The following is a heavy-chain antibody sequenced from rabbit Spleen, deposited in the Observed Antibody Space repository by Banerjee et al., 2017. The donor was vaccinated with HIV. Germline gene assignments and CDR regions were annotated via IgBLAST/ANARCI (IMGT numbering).Heavy chain of an antibody. Sequence: VESGGGLVKPGASLTLICTASGFSFSSVYDMSWVRQAPGKGLEWIGFIYTGNGKNYYASWAKGRFTISKTSSTTVTLQVTSLTAADTATYFCTRDDGSGHYIDGYFSLWGPGTLVTVS. CDR2: IYTGNGKN. D-gene: IGHD1-1*01. CDR1: GFSFSSVYD. V-gene: IGHV1S40*01. CDR3: TRDDGSGHYIDGYFSL. J-gene: IGHJ4*01.